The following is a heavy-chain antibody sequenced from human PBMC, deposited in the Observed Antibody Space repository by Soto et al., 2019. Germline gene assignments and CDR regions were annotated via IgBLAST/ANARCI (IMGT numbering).Heavy chain of an antibody. J-gene: IGHJ4*02. V-gene: IGHV4-34*01. Sequence: SETLSLTCAVYGGSFSGYYWSWIRQPPGKGLEWIGEINHSGSTNYNPSLKSRVTISVDTSKNQFSLKLSSVTAADTAVYYCARVRVGFPDYWGQGTLVTVSS. CDR3: ARVRVGFPDY. CDR2: INHSGST. CDR1: GGSFSGYY. D-gene: IGHD2-2*01.